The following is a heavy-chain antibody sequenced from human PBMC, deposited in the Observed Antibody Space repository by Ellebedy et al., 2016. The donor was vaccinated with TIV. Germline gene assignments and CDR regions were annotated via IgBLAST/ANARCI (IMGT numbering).Heavy chain of an antibody. J-gene: IGHJ5*02. CDR3: AKDSGYFGPGDWLDP. D-gene: IGHD2/OR15-2a*01. CDR2: ISGSGGST. V-gene: IGHV3-23*01. CDR1: GFTFSSYA. Sequence: GESLKISCAASGFTFSSYAMSWVRQAPGKGLEWVSTISGSGGSTYYADSVKGRFTISRDNSKNTLYLKMNSQRAEDTAVFYCAKDSGYFGPGDWLDPWGQGTLVTVSS.